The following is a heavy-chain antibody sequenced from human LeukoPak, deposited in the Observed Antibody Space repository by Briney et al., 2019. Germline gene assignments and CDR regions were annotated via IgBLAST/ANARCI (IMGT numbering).Heavy chain of an antibody. J-gene: IGHJ4*02. V-gene: IGHV5-51*01. Sequence: GESLKISCKGSGYSFSIYWIGWVRQMPGKGLEWMGIIYPGDSDTRYSPSLQGQVTISVDTSIGTAYLQWSSLKASDTAIYYCARQNDFRLDYWGQGTLVTVSS. CDR1: GYSFSIYW. D-gene: IGHD3-3*01. CDR3: ARQNDFRLDY. CDR2: IYPGDSDT.